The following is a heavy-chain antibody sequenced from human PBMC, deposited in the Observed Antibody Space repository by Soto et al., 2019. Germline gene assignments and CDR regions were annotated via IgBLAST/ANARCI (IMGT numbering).Heavy chain of an antibody. D-gene: IGHD2-2*01. V-gene: IGHV3-23*01. CDR1: GFTFNSYA. CDR2: IGTDGNT. Sequence: GGSLRLSCAASGFTFNSYAMNWVRQAPGKGLARVSAIGTDGNTYYANSVKGRFTISRDNSRTTLYLQMNSLRVEDTALYYCVRKYPGTRPFDYWGQGTLVTVSS. J-gene: IGHJ4*01. CDR3: VRKYPGTRPFDY.